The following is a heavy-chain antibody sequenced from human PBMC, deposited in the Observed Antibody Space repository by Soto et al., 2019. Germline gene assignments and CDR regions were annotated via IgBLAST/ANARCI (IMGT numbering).Heavy chain of an antibody. J-gene: IGHJ4*02. D-gene: IGHD5-12*01. V-gene: IGHV3-66*01. Sequence: EVQVVESGGGLVQPGGSLRLSCSASGFTVSSDYMSWVRQAPGKGLEWVSVIYSGGSTYYADSVKDRFTISRDNSKNTMYLQMNSLRAEDTAVYYCASRTWTVWRQGALVTVSA. CDR1: GFTVSSDY. CDR3: ASRTWTV. CDR2: IYSGGST.